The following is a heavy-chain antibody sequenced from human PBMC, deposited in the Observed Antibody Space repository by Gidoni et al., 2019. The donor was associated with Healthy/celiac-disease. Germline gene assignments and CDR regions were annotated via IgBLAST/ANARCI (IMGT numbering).Heavy chain of an antibody. V-gene: IGHV3-9*01. J-gene: IGHJ4*02. CDR1: GFTFDDYA. CDR2: ISWNSGSI. CDR3: ATDYDYGDH. D-gene: IGHD3-10*01. Sequence: EVQLVASGGGLVQPGRSLRLSCAASGFTFDDYAMHWVRQAPGKGLEWVSGISWNSGSIDYADSVKGRFTISRDNAKNSLYLQMNSLRAEDTALYYCATDYDYGDHWGQGTLVTVSS.